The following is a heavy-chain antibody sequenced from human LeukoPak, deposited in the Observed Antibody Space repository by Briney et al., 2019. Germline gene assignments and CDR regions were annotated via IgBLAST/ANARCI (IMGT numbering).Heavy chain of an antibody. V-gene: IGHV3-21*01. CDR1: GFTFSSYS. J-gene: IGHJ1*01. CDR2: ISSSSRHM. D-gene: IGHD4-17*01. CDR3: VRDFNTVTTAYLHH. Sequence: GGSLRLSCAASGFTFSSYSMNWVRQAPGKGLEWVSSISSSSRHMYYADSVKGRSTISRDDAKNSVYLQMNSLRAEETAVYYCVRDFNTVTTAYLHHWGQGTLVTVSS.